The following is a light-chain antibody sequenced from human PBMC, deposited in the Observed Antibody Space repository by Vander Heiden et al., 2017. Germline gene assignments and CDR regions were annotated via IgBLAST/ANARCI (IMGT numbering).Light chain of an antibody. CDR2: LAS. J-gene: IGKJ3*01. CDR1: QGISSY. V-gene: IGKV1-9*01. CDR3: QQLYNVPLT. Sequence: DIQLTQSPSFLPAAARDRVTITFRASQGISSYLAWYQQKPGEAPKLLIYLASTLRSGVPARFSGSGSGTEFTLTISSLQPEDLATYYCQQLYNVPLTFGDGTKVDMK.